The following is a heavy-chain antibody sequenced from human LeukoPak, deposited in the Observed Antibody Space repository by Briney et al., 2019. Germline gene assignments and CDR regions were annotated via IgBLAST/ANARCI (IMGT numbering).Heavy chain of an antibody. CDR2: ISSSSSYI. CDR1: GFTFSSYS. CDR3: ARQCSSTSCYHWFDP. V-gene: IGHV3-21*01. D-gene: IGHD2-2*01. Sequence: GGSLRLSCAASGFTFSSYSMNWVRQAPGKGLEWVSSISSSSSYIYYADSVKGRFTISRDNAKNSLYLQMNSLRAEDTAVYYCARQCSSTSCYHWFDPWGQGTLVTVSS. J-gene: IGHJ5*02.